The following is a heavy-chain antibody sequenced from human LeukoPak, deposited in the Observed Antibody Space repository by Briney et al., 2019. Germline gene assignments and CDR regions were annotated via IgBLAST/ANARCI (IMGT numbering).Heavy chain of an antibody. J-gene: IGHJ3*02. V-gene: IGHV1-18*01. CDR1: GYTFTNYG. CDR3: ARDQSVRLLQTSSTYFKHVFAT. Sequence: ASVKVSCKTSGYTFTNYGISWVRQAPGLGLEWMGWISAHNGNTNYAQKVQGRVTMTTDTSTSTAYMELRSLRFDDTAVYYCARDQSVRLLQTSSTYFKHVFATWGQGSMVTVSS. D-gene: IGHD6-13*01. CDR2: ISAHNGNT.